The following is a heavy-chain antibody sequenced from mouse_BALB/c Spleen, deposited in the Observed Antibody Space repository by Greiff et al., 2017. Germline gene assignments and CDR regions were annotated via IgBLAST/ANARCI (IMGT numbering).Heavy chain of an antibody. J-gene: IGHJ1*01. CDR1: GDSITSGY. Sequence: VQLQQSGPSLVKPSQTLSLTCSVTGDSITSGYWNWIRKFPGNKLEYMGYISYSGSTYYNPSLKSRISITRDTSKNQYYLQLNSVTTEDTATYYCARYLYGYDWYFDVWGAGTTVTVSS. CDR2: ISYSGST. CDR3: ARYLYGYDWYFDV. V-gene: IGHV3-8*02. D-gene: IGHD2-2*01.